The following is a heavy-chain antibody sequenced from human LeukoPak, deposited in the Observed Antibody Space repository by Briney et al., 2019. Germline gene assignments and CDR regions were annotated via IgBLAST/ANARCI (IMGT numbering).Heavy chain of an antibody. CDR2: FYSDGTT. J-gene: IGHJ4*02. CDR1: GFIVNNNY. V-gene: IGHV3-53*01. CDR3: ARDAAAGAGVFDY. Sequence: GGSLRLSCVVSGFIVNNNYINWVRQAPGEGLEWISVFYSDGTTYHADSVKGRFTISRDNSKNTVFLQMNSLRAEDTAVYYCARDAAAGAGVFDYWGQGTLVTVSS. D-gene: IGHD6-13*01.